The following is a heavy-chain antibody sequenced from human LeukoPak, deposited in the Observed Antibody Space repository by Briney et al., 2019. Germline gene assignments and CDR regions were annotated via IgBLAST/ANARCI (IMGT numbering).Heavy chain of an antibody. J-gene: IGHJ6*02. V-gene: IGHV3-49*04. D-gene: IGHD3-9*01. CDR2: IRSEAYGQTT. CDR1: GFSFGDHA. Sequence: GSLGLSCTASGFSFGDHAMTWVRQAPGKGLEWVSFIRSEAYGQTTEYAASVRDRFTISRDNSKGIVYLQMNSLKTEDTAKYYCARGPIYLWIYYGMDVWGQGTTVIVSS. CDR3: ARGPIYLWIYYGMDV.